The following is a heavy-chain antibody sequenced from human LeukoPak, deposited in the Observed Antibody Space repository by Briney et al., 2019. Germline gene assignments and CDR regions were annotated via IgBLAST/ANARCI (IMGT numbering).Heavy chain of an antibody. V-gene: IGHV1-46*01. CDR1: GYTFTSYY. D-gene: IGHD6-19*01. CDR3: ARTTLVAGTAEYFQH. Sequence: ASVKVSCKASGYTFTSYYMHWVRQAPGQGLEWMGIINPSGGSTSYAQKFQGRVTMTRDTSTSTVYMELSRLRSEDTAVYYCARTTLVAGTAEYFQHWGQGTLVTVSS. J-gene: IGHJ1*01. CDR2: INPSGGST.